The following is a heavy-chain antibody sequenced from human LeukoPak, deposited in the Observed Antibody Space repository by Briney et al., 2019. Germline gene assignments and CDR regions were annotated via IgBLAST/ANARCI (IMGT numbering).Heavy chain of an antibody. V-gene: IGHV4-59*01. Sequence: SETLSLTCTVSGGSISSYYWSWIRQPPGKGLEWIGYIYYSGSTNYNPSLKSRVTISVDTSKNQFSLKLSSVTAAHTAVYYCARVAREGYNSWGQGTLVTVSS. CDR1: GGSISSYY. CDR2: IYYSGST. J-gene: IGHJ5*02. CDR3: ARVAREGYNS. D-gene: IGHD5-24*01.